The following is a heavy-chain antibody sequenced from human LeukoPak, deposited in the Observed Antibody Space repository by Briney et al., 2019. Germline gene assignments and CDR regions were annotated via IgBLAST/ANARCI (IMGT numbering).Heavy chain of an antibody. J-gene: IGHJ4*02. D-gene: IGHD4-17*01. CDR3: AKALYGGYGRFDY. CDR2: ISDGGSDT. Sequence: TGGSLRLSCAASGFTFSTYAMSWVRQAPGKGLAWVSTISDGGSDTHYADSVKGRFTISRDDSKNTLYLQMNSLRAEDTAVYYCAKALYGGYGRFDYWGQGTLVTVSS. V-gene: IGHV3-23*01. CDR1: GFTFSTYA.